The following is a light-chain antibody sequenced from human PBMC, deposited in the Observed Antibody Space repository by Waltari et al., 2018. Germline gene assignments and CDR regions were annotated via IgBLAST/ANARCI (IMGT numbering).Light chain of an antibody. CDR3: QNHERLPAT. Sequence: LTQSPGTLSLSPGERATLSCRASQNIGTYLVWYQQKPGQPPRLLMYAASMRATGVPDRFSGSGSGTDFSLTISRLEPEDFAVYYCQNHERLPATFGQGTRVEIK. J-gene: IGKJ1*01. CDR2: AAS. CDR1: QNIGTY. V-gene: IGKV3-20*01.